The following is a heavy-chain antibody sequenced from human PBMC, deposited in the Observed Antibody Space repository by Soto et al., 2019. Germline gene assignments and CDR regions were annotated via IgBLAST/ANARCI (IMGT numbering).Heavy chain of an antibody. J-gene: IGHJ6*03. CDR2: INHSGST. Sequence: QVQLQQWGAGLLKPSETLSLTCAVYGGSFSGYYWSWIRQPPGKGLEWIGEINHSGSTNYNPSLKSRVTISVDTSKNQFSLKLSSVTAADTAVYYCARGTVRTTYYYYYYMDVWGKGTTVTVSS. CDR1: GGSFSGYY. V-gene: IGHV4-34*01. D-gene: IGHD4-4*01. CDR3: ARGTVRTTYYYYYYMDV.